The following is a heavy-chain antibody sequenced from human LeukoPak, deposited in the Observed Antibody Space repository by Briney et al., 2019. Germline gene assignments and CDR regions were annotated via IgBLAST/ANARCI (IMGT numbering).Heavy chain of an antibody. Sequence: ASVKVSCKASGYTFTGYYMHWVRQAPGQGLEWMGRINPSGGSTSCAQKFQGRVTMTRDTSTSTVYMELSSLRSEDTAVYYCARLSNTMIADYWGQGTLVTVSS. CDR2: INPSGGST. J-gene: IGHJ4*02. D-gene: IGHD3-22*01. CDR1: GYTFTGYY. CDR3: ARLSNTMIADY. V-gene: IGHV1-46*01.